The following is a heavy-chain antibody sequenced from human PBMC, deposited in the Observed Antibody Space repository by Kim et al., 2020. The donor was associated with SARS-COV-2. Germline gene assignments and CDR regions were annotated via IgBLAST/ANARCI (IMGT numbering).Heavy chain of an antibody. J-gene: IGHJ4*02. CDR3: AGLRAYSNSLYYFDY. D-gene: IGHD4-4*01. CDR1: GGSISDYY. Sequence: SETLSLTCTVSGGSISDYYWSWIRQPPGKGLEWIGNIYSSGGTNYNPSLKSRVTMSKDTSKNQFFQKLNSVTAADAAIYYCAGLRAYSNSLYYFDYWGQGTLVTVSS. CDR2: IYSSGGT. V-gene: IGHV4-59*08.